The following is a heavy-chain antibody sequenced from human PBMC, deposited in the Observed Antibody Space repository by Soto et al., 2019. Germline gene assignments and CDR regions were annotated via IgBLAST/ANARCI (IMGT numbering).Heavy chain of an antibody. J-gene: IGHJ4*02. CDR1: GYTFPSYY. Sequence: QVQLVQSGAEVRKPGASVKVSCKTSGYTFPSYYMHWVRQAPGQGLEWMGIINPSGGGSSYAQRVQGRVTMTRDTSTATVYMELSSLRSEDTAVYYCARGGRDGYRSPDDYWGQGTLVTVSS. V-gene: IGHV1-46*01. D-gene: IGHD5-12*01. CDR3: ARGGRDGYRSPDDY. CDR2: INPSGGGS.